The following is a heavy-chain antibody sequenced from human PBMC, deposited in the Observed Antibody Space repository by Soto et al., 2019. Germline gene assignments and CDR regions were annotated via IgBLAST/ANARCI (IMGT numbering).Heavy chain of an antibody. D-gene: IGHD7-27*01. Sequence: IQLLQSAGAVKRPGASVKVSCKASGYTFNTFGVTWVRQAPGEGLEWMGCISGYGGKRDYSRKFQGRLTLTADPSTSTAYAELSNLPSGDTAVDYWARGWGKYLGDNDFWGQGTVVTVSS. V-gene: IGHV1-18*01. CDR3: ARGWGKYLGDNDF. CDR1: GYTFNTFG. CDR2: ISGYGGKR. J-gene: IGHJ4*02.